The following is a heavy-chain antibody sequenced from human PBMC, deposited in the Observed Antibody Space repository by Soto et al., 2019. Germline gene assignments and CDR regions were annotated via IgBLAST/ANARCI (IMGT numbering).Heavy chain of an antibody. Sequence: QITLKESGPTLVKPTQTLTLTCTFSGFSLSTKTVGVGWIRQPPGKALEWLALIYWDDDKRYSQSLKNRLTIAMDTSKNLVILAMTIMGPVDTATYYCAHTVTRYDYFDYWGQGSLVTVSS. J-gene: IGHJ4*02. V-gene: IGHV2-5*02. CDR2: IYWDDDK. CDR3: AHTVTRYDYFDY. CDR1: GFSLSTKTVG. D-gene: IGHD4-17*01.